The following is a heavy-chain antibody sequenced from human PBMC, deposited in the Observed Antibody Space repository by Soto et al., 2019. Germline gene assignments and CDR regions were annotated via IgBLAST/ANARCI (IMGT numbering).Heavy chain of an antibody. CDR3: AKSITMVRGVIITLTSDSGIFDY. CDR2: INPSGGST. V-gene: IGHV1-46*01. D-gene: IGHD3-10*01. Sequence: GASVKVSCKASGYTFTSYYMHWVRQAPGQGLEWMGIINPSGGSTSYAQKFQGRVTMTRDTSTSTVYMELSSLRSEDTAVYYCAKSITMVRGVIITLTSDSGIFDYWGQGTLVTVSS. J-gene: IGHJ4*02. CDR1: GYTFTSYY.